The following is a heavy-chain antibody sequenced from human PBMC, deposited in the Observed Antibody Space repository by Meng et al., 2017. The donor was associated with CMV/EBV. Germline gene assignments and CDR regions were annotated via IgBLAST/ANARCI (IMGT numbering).Heavy chain of an antibody. D-gene: IGHD3-3*01. CDR3: ARLLYYDFWSGYGY. J-gene: IGHJ4*02. Sequence: GESLKISCAASGFTVSSNYMSWVRQAPGKGLEWVANIKQDGSEKYYVDSVKGRFTISRDNAKNSLYLQMNSLRAEDTAVYYCARLLYYDFWSGYGYWGQGTLVTVSS. CDR1: GFTVSSNY. CDR2: IKQDGSEK. V-gene: IGHV3-7*01.